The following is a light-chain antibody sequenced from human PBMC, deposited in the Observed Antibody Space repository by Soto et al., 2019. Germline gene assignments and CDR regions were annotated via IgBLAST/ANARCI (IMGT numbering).Light chain of an antibody. V-gene: IGKV3-20*01. CDR3: QLYGSSHMFS. CDR1: QSISSSY. CDR2: AAS. Sequence: EIVLTQSPGTLPLSPGEGATLSCRASQSISSSYLAWYQQKPGQAPRLLIYAASSRATGISDRFSGSGSGTDFTLTISRLEPEDFAVYYCQLYGSSHMFSFGQGTKLEIK. J-gene: IGKJ2*01.